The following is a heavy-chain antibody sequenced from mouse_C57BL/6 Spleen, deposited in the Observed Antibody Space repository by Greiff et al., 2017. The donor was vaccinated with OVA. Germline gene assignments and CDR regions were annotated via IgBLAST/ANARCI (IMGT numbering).Heavy chain of an antibody. D-gene: IGHD3-2*02. V-gene: IGHV1-50*01. CDR3: SRGETAQATYYFDY. CDR1: GYTFTSYW. CDR2: IDPSDSYT. Sequence: QVQLQQPGAELVKPGASVKLSCKASGYTFTSYWMQWVKQRPGQGLEWIGEIDPSDSYTNYNQKFKGKATLTVDTSSSTAYMQLSSLTSEDSAVYYSSRGETAQATYYFDYWGQGTTLTVSS. J-gene: IGHJ2*01.